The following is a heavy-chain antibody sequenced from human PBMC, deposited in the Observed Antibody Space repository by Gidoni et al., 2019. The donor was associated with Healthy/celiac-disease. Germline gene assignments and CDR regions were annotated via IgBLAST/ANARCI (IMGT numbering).Heavy chain of an antibody. V-gene: IGHV3-23*01. D-gene: IGHD6-13*01. CDR3: ANSAAGTFHYYYGMDV. Sequence: EVQLLESGGGLVQPGGSLRLSCAASGFTFSSYAMSWVRQAPGKGLEWVSAISGSGGSTYYADSVKGRFTISRDNSKNTLYLQMNSLRAEDTAVYYCANSAAGTFHYYYGMDVWGQGTTVTVSS. CDR1: GFTFSSYA. CDR2: ISGSGGST. J-gene: IGHJ6*02.